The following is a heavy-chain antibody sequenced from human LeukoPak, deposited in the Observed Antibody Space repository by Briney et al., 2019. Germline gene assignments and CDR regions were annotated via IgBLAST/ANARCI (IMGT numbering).Heavy chain of an antibody. J-gene: IGHJ4*02. CDR3: ARHRTKYYYDSSELTYYFDY. CDR2: ISTRGST. CDR1: GFTVSSNY. Sequence: PGGSLRLSCAASGFTVSSNYWNWLRQPAGKGLEWIGRISTRGSTNYNPSLKSRVNISMDTSKTQFSLKLSSVTAADTAVYYCARHRTKYYYDSSELTYYFDYWGQGTLVTVSS. D-gene: IGHD3-22*01. V-gene: IGHV4-4*07.